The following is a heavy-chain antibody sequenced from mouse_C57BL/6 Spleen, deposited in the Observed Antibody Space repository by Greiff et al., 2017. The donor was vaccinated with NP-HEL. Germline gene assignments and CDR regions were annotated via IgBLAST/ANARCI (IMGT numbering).Heavy chain of an antibody. CDR2: INPGSGGT. CDR1: GYAFTNYL. D-gene: IGHD2-1*01. V-gene: IGHV1-54*01. CDR3: ARGGGNLDY. J-gene: IGHJ2*01. Sequence: QVQLKQSGAELVRPGTSVKVSCKASGYAFTNYLIEWVKQRPGQGLEWIGVINPGSGGTKYNEKFKGKATLTADKSSSTAYMQLSSLTSEDSAVYFCARGGGNLDYWGQGTTLTVSS.